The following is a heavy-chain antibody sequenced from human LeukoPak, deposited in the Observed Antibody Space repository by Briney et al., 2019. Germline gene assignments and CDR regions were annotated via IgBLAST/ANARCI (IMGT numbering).Heavy chain of an antibody. J-gene: IGHJ4*02. CDR1: GFTFSSYA. Sequence: PGGSLRLSCAASGFTFSSYAMHWVRQAPGKGLEWVAVISYDGSNKYYADSVKGRFTISRDNSKNTPYLQMNSLRAEDTAVYYCARDKDALALSTGFDYWGQGTLVTVSS. CDR3: ARDKDALALSTGFDY. D-gene: IGHD2/OR15-2a*01. CDR2: ISYDGSNK. V-gene: IGHV3-30*01.